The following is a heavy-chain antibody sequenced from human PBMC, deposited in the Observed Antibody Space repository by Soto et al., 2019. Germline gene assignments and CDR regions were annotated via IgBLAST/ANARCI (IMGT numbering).Heavy chain of an antibody. J-gene: IGHJ5*02. CDR3: ARDGPPRGSGTNWFDP. CDR1: GFTFRSYG. V-gene: IGHV3-33*01. D-gene: IGHD3-10*01. Sequence: GGSLRLSCAASGFTFRSYGMHWVRQGPGKGLEWVAVIWYDGSRKYYADSVKGRFTISRDNSKNTPDLQMNGLRAEDTAVYYCARDGPPRGSGTNWFDPWGQGTLVTVSS. CDR2: IWYDGSRK.